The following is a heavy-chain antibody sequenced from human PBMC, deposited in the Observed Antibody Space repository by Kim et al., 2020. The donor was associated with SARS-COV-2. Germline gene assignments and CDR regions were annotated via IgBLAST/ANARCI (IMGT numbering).Heavy chain of an antibody. CDR1: GFTFSSYA. D-gene: IGHD3-10*01. CDR3: ARDFSELWGEWFGDSYGMDV. J-gene: IGHJ6*02. CDR2: ISYDGSNK. Sequence: GGSLRLSCAASGFTFSSYAMHWVRQAPGKGLEWVAVISYDGSNKYYADSVKGRFTIYRDNSKNTLYLQMNSLRAEDTAVYYCARDFSELWGEWFGDSYGMDVWGQGTTVTVSS. V-gene: IGHV3-30-3*01.